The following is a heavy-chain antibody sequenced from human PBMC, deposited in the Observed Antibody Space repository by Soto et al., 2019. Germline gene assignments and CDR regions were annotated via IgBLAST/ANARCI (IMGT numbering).Heavy chain of an antibody. V-gene: IGHV4-31*03. CDR2: IYYSGST. Sequence: SETLSLTCTVSGGSIGSGGYYWSWIRQHPGKGLEWIGYIYYSGSTYYNPSLKSRVTISVDTSKNQFSLKLSSVTAADTAVYYCARGITGTATYYFDYWGQGTLVTVSS. D-gene: IGHD1-20*01. J-gene: IGHJ4*02. CDR1: GGSIGSGGYY. CDR3: ARGITGTATYYFDY.